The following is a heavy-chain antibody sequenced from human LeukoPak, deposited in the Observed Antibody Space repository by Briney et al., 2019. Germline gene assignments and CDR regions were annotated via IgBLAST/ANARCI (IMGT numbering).Heavy chain of an antibody. J-gene: IGHJ5*02. CDR2: ISSSSSYI. V-gene: IGHV3-21*01. CDR1: GFTFSSYS. CDR3: ARARGSGWPNWFDP. Sequence: GGALRLSCAASGFTFSSYSMNWVRQAPGKGLEWVASISSSSSYIYYADSVKGRFTISRDNAKTSLYLQMNSLRAEDTAVYYCARARGSGWPNWFDPWGQGTLVTVSS. D-gene: IGHD6-19*01.